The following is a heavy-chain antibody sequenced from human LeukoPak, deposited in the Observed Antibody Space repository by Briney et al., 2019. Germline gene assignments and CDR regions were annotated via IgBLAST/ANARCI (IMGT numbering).Heavy chain of an antibody. J-gene: IGHJ4*02. Sequence: SVKVSCKASGYTFTGYYMHWVRQAPGQGLEWMGWINPNSGGTNYAQKFQGRVTMTRDTSISTAYMELSRLRSDDTAVYYCARDQPLRYCSSTSCPPFDYWGQGTLVTVSS. CDR1: GYTFTGYY. D-gene: IGHD2-2*01. V-gene: IGHV1-2*02. CDR2: INPNSGGT. CDR3: ARDQPLRYCSSTSCPPFDY.